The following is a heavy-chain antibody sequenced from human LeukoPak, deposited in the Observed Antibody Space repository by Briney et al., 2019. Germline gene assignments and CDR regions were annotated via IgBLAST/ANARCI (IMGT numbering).Heavy chain of an antibody. CDR1: GFTVSSNY. CDR3: ARGRLLVGWVY. Sequence: GGSLRLSCAASGFTVSSNYMGWVRQAPGKGLEWVSVIYSGGSTYYADSVKGRFTISRDNSKNTMYLQMNSLRAEDTAVYYCARGRLLVGWVYWGQGTLVTVSS. V-gene: IGHV3-53*01. D-gene: IGHD3-10*02. J-gene: IGHJ4*02. CDR2: IYSGGST.